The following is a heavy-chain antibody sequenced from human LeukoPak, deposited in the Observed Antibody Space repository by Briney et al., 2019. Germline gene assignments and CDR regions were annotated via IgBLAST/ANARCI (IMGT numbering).Heavy chain of an antibody. CDR2: IWYDGSNK. D-gene: IGHD3-9*01. Sequence: GGSLTLSCAASGFIFSRYGMHWVRQAPGKGMEWVAVIWYDGSNKYYADSVKGRFTISRDNSKNTLYLQMNSLSAEDTAVYYCAKGGRYDILTGHDYWGQGTLVTVSS. CDR3: AKGGRYDILTGHDY. J-gene: IGHJ4*02. CDR1: GFIFSRYG. V-gene: IGHV3-33*06.